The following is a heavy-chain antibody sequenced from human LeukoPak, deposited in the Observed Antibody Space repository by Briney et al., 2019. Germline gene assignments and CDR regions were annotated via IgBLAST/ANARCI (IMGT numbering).Heavy chain of an antibody. CDR3: ARALLGATTRGFFDY. J-gene: IGHJ4*02. V-gene: IGHV1-69*05. CDR1: GGTFSSYA. Sequence: SVKVSCKASGGTFSSYAISWVRQAPGQGLEWMGGIIPIFGTANYAQKFQGRVTITTDESTSTAYMELSSLRSEDTAVYYCARALLGATTRGFFDYWGRGTLVTVSS. D-gene: IGHD1-26*01. CDR2: IIPIFGTA.